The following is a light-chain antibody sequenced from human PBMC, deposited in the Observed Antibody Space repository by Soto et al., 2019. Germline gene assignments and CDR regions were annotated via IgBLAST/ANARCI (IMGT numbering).Light chain of an antibody. Sequence: QSVLTQPASVSGSPGQSIAISCTGTSSDVGAYNYVSWYQHHPGKAPKLMIYDVSNRPSGVSNRFSGSKSDNTASLTISGLQAEDEADYYCSSYTSSSTYVFGSGTKVTVL. CDR1: SSDVGAYNY. J-gene: IGLJ1*01. V-gene: IGLV2-14*03. CDR2: DVS. CDR3: SSYTSSSTYV.